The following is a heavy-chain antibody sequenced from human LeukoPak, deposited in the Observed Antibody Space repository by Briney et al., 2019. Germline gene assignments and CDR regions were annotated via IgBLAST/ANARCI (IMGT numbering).Heavy chain of an antibody. CDR3: ARRVALWFGDGSMDV. CDR1: GGSFSGYY. CDR2: INHSGST. V-gene: IGHV4-34*01. J-gene: IGHJ6*02. D-gene: IGHD3-10*01. Sequence: SETLSLTCAVYGGSFSGYYWSWIRQPPGKGLEWIGEINHSGSTNYNPSLKSRVTISVDTSKNQFSLKLSSVTAADTAVYYCARRVALWFGDGSMDVWGQGTTVTVSS.